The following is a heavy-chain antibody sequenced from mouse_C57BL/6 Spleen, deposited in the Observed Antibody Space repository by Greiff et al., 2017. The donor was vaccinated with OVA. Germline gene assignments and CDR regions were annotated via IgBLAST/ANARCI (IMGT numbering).Heavy chain of an antibody. CDR2: ISYDGSN. CDR3: ARGGYGSSYVYYFDY. V-gene: IGHV3-6*01. Sequence: ESGPGLVKPSQSLSLTCSVTGYSITSGYYWNWIRQFPGNKLEWMGYISYDGSNNYNPSLKDRISITRDTSKNQCFLKVNAVTTEDTATYYCARGGYGSSYVYYFDYWGQGTTLTVSS. CDR1: GYSITSGYY. J-gene: IGHJ2*01. D-gene: IGHD1-1*01.